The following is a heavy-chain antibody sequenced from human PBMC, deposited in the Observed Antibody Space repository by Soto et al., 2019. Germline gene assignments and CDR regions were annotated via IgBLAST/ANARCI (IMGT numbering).Heavy chain of an antibody. CDR1: GGSFSGYY. D-gene: IGHD1-26*01. Sequence: QVQLQQWGAGLLKPSETLSLTCAVNGGSFSGYYWSWIRQPPGKGLEWIGVVPHSGRPNYNPSLGSWGSLSGERCNNQIPRRVCALAGEATAAYCCASGVTRLMLLSVGCCNSHYYLSARGQGTPITVSP. CDR2: VPHSGRP. J-gene: IGHJ4*03. CDR3: ASGVTRLMLLSVGCCNSHYYLSA. V-gene: IGHV4-34*01.